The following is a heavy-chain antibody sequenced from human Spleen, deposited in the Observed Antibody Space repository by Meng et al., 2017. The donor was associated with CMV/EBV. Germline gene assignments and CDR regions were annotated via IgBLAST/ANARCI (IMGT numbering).Heavy chain of an antibody. CDR1: GFTFSDYY. J-gene: IGHJ4*02. Sequence: GGSLRLSCAASGFTFSDYYMSWIRQAPGKGLEWVANINQDGSEKYYVDSVEGRFTISRDIAKNSLYLQMNSLRAEDTAVYYCARGRLGHVILRGVLYFESWGQGTLVTVSS. CDR2: INQDGSEK. D-gene: IGHD3-10*01. CDR3: ARGRLGHVILRGVLYFES. V-gene: IGHV3-7*01.